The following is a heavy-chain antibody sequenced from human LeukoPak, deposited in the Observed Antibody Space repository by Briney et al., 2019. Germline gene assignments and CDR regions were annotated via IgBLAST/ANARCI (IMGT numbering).Heavy chain of an antibody. J-gene: IGHJ4*02. D-gene: IGHD3-3*01. Sequence: GGSLRLSCAASGFTFSSYWMSWVRQAPGKGLEWVANIKQDGSEKYYVDSVKGRFTISRDNAKNSLYLQMNSPRAEDTAVYYCARENDFWSGYSYFDYWGQGTLVTVSS. CDR1: GFTFSSYW. V-gene: IGHV3-7*01. CDR3: ARENDFWSGYSYFDY. CDR2: IKQDGSEK.